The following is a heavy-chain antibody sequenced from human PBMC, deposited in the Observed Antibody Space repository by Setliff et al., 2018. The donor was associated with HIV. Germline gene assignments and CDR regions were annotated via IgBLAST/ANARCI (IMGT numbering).Heavy chain of an antibody. V-gene: IGHV3-33*08. J-gene: IGHJ6*03. CDR2: IWHDGSNE. Sequence: GGSLRLSCAASGFSFSTYGMHWVRQAPGKGLEWVAVIWHDGSNENYADSVKGRFTIAGDNSKNTLYLQMSSLRVDDTAVYYCVREAYSNTWNYYYYYIDVWGKGTTVTVSS. CDR1: GFSFSTYG. D-gene: IGHD6-13*01. CDR3: VREAYSNTWNYYYYYIDV.